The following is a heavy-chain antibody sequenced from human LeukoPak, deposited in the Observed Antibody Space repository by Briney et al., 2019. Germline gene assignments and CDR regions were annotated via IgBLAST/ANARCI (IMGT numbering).Heavy chain of an antibody. J-gene: IGHJ3*02. CDR1: DASFSDYY. CDR3: ARGTVIPAAGTGWASDI. D-gene: IGHD6-13*01. CDR2: IYYTGST. V-gene: IGHV4-59*01. Sequence: MASETLSLTCGVYDASFSDYYWSWIRQPPGKGLEWLGYIYYTGSTNYNPSLKSRVTISLDTSKNQFSLKLSSVTAADTAVYYCARGTVIPAAGTGWASDIWGQGTMVTVSS.